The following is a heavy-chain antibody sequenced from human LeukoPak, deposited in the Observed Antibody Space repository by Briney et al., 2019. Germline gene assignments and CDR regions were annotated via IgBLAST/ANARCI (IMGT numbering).Heavy chain of an antibody. D-gene: IGHD3-10*01. V-gene: IGHV1-2*06. J-gene: IGHJ5*02. Sequence: ASVKVSCKASGYTFTGYYMHWVRQAPGQGLEWMGRISPNSGGTNYAQKFQGRVTMTRDTSISTAYMELSRLRSDDTAVYYCARVYYGSGSSFDPWGQGTLVTVSS. CDR3: ARVYYGSGSSFDP. CDR2: ISPNSGGT. CDR1: GYTFTGYY.